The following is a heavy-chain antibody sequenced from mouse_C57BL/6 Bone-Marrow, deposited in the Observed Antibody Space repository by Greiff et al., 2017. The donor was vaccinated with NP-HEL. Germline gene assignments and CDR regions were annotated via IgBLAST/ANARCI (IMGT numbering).Heavy chain of an antibody. J-gene: IGHJ2*01. V-gene: IGHV1-18*01. CDR1: GYTFTDYN. D-gene: IGHD1-1*01. CDR3: ARPDYYGSSLDY. CDR2: INPNNGGT. Sequence: EVQLQESGPELVKPGASVKIPCKASGYTFTDYNMDWVKQSHGKSLEWIGDINPNNGGTIYNQKFKGKATLTVDKSSSTAYMELRSLTSEDTAVYYCARPDYYGSSLDYWGQGTTLTVSS.